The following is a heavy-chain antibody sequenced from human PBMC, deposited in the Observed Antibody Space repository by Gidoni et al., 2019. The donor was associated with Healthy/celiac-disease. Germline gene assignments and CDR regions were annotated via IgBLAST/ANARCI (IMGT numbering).Heavy chain of an antibody. CDR1: GFTFSSYA. CDR3: AKDLERYYDSSGYYPAFDI. D-gene: IGHD3-22*01. CDR2: ISGSGGST. J-gene: IGHJ3*02. V-gene: IGHV3-23*01. Sequence: EVQLLESGGGLVQPGGSLRLSCAASGFTFSSYAMSWVRQAPGKGLEWVSAISGSGGSTYYADSVKGRFTISRDNSNNTLYLQMNSLRAEDTAVYYCAKDLERYYDSSGYYPAFDIWGQGTMVTVSS.